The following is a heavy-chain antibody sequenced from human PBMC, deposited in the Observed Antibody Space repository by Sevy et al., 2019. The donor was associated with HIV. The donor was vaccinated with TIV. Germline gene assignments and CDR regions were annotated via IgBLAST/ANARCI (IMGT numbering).Heavy chain of an antibody. J-gene: IGHJ6*03. CDR2: IIPIFGTA. CDR3: ARGGGIAQHYYYYYMDV. Sequence: ASVKVSCKAYGGTFSSYAISWVRQAPGQGLEWMGGIIPIFGTANYAQKFQGRVTITADESTSTAYMELSSLRSEDTAVYYCARGGGIAQHYYYYYMDVWGKGTTVTVSS. D-gene: IGHD6-13*01. V-gene: IGHV1-69*13. CDR1: GGTFSSYA.